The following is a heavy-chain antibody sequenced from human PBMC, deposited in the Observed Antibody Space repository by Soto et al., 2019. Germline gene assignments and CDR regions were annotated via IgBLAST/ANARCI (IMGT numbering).Heavy chain of an antibody. Sequence: QVQVVQSGAEVKKTGASVKVACKASGYSFDTFGMSWVRQAPGQGLEWMGWISIEKGDTNSAQKFQDRDTMTTDTSTSTAYMELRSLTSDDTAVYYCARCYCSVGSCFTCWHFDLWGRGTLVTVSS. CDR3: ARCYCSVGSCFTCWHFDL. V-gene: IGHV1-18*01. J-gene: IGHJ2*01. D-gene: IGHD2-15*01. CDR2: ISIEKGDT. CDR1: GYSFDTFG.